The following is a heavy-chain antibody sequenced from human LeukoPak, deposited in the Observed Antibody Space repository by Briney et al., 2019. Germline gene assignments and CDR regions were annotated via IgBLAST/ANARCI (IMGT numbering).Heavy chain of an antibody. CDR3: ARAISEESV. D-gene: IGHD3-10*01. Sequence: GGSLRLSCAASGFTFSSDSMSWVRQAPGKGLEWVSFISSSGSYIYYADSVKGRFTISRDNAKNSLYLQMNSLRAEDAAVYYCARAISEESVWGQGTLVTVSS. V-gene: IGHV3-21*01. CDR1: GFTFSSDS. CDR2: ISSSGSYI. J-gene: IGHJ4*02.